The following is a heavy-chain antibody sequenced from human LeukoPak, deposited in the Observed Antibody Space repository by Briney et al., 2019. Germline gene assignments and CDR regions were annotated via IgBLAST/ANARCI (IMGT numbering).Heavy chain of an antibody. CDR3: ARGLDYDFWSGYFLDY. V-gene: IGHV4-30-2*01. J-gene: IGHJ4*02. CDR2: IYHSGST. Sequence: PSETLSLTCAGSAGSISSGGYSWSWIRQPPGKGLEWIGYIYHSGSTYYNPSLKSRVTISVDRSKNQFSLKLSSVTAADTAVYYCARGLDYDFWSGYFLDYWGQGTLVTVSS. D-gene: IGHD3-3*01. CDR1: AGSISSGGYS.